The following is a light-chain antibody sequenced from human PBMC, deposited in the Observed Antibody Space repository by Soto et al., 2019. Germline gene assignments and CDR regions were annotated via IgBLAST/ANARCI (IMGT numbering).Light chain of an antibody. CDR2: DAS. CDR1: QTISTY. J-gene: IGKJ2*01. Sequence: DIQMTQSPSSLSASVGDRVTITCRASQTISTYLKWYQQKPGKAPRLLIYDASSLLSGVPSRLSGSGSGTDFTLTIASLQPEDFSTYYCQQSDSTPYTFGQGTKVEI. CDR3: QQSDSTPYT. V-gene: IGKV1-39*01.